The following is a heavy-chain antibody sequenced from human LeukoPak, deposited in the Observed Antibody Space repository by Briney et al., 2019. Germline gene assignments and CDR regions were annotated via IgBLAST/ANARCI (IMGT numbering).Heavy chain of an antibody. CDR3: ARAVAGSLDY. D-gene: IGHD6-19*01. J-gene: IGHJ4*02. CDR1: GGSISSGSYY. Sequence: SETLCLTCTVSGGSISSGSYYWSWIRQPAGKGLEWIGRIYTSGSTYYNPSLKSRVTISVDTSKNQFSLKLSSVTAADTAVYYCARAVAGSLDYWGQGTLVTVSS. V-gene: IGHV4-61*02. CDR2: IYTSGST.